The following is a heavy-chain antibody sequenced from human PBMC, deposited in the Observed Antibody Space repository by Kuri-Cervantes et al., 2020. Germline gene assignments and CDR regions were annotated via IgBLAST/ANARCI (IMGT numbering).Heavy chain of an antibody. CDR1: GFTVSSYY. CDR2: IYSGGST. V-gene: IGHV3-53*05. Sequence: GESLKISCAASGFTVSSYYMSWVRQAPGKGLEWVSLIYSGGSTYYADSVKGRFTISRDNSKNTLYLQMNSLRAEDTAVYYCARDPRPSYYDFWSGSYGMDVWGQGTTVTVSS. CDR3: ARDPRPSYYDFWSGSYGMDV. D-gene: IGHD3-3*01. J-gene: IGHJ6*02.